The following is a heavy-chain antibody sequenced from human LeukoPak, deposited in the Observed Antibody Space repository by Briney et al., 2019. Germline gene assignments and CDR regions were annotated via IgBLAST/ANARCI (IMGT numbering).Heavy chain of an antibody. CDR2: ISDSGGST. D-gene: IGHD6-13*01. CDR3: AKDDAAGNDY. J-gene: IGHJ4*01. V-gene: IGHV3-23*01. Sequence: GGSLRLSCAASGFTFSSYAMSCVRQAPGKGLEGVSAISDSGGSTYYAASVKGLFTISRDNSKTTLYVQKNSIRADDTAVYYCAKDDAAGNDYWGQGTLVTVSS. CDR1: GFTFSSYA.